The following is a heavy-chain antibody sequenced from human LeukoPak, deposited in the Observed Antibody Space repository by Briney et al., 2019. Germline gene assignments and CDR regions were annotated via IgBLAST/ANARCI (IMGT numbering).Heavy chain of an antibody. V-gene: IGHV3-74*01. CDR3: ARDLSGSRDK. CDR1: EFTFSRYW. CDR2: INIDGSTT. J-gene: IGHJ4*02. D-gene: IGHD2-15*01. Sequence: PGESLRLSCVDSEFTFSRYWMHCVRQAPGEGLVWVSRINIDGSTTNYADSVKGRFTISRDNAKNTLYLQMNSLRVEDTAVYYCARDLSGSRDKWGQGTLVTVSS.